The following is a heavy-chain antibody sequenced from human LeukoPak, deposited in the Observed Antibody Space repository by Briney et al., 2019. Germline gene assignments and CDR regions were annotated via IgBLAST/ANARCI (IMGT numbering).Heavy chain of an antibody. CDR2: IHFSGST. CDR3: ARSFYGGNSDY. Sequence: SETLSLTCTVSGGSISSYYWSWIRQPPGKGLEWIGYIHFSGSTSYNPSLKSRVTISVDTSKNHFSLKLSSVTAADTAIYYRARSFYGGNSDYWGQGTLLTVSS. J-gene: IGHJ4*02. V-gene: IGHV4-59*01. CDR1: GGSISSYY. D-gene: IGHD4-23*01.